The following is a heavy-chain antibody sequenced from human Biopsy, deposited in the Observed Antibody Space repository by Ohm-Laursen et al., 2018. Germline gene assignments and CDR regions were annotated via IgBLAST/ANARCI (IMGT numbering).Heavy chain of an antibody. CDR1: GGSITADF. D-gene: IGHD1-1*01. CDR2: ISKGGDT. J-gene: IGHJ3*01. CDR3: ARLYRLDDYWNDDPPDAFDV. V-gene: IGHV4-59*01. Sequence: SETLSLTCPVSGGSITADFWTWIRQTPGKGLEWIGFISKGGDTTYNPSLRGRVAISVDTSKNQFSLKLSSVTAADTAIFFCARLYRLDDYWNDDPPDAFDVWGQGTRVTVSS.